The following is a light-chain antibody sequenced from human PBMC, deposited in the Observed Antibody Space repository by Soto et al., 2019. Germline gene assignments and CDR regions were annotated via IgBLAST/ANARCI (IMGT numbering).Light chain of an antibody. J-gene: IGKJ2*01. V-gene: IGKV1-5*01. Sequence: DFHMTQSPSTLSASVGDRVTITCRTSQSVYSWLAWYQQKPGKAPKLLIFDDSILQSGVPSRFNGSASGTEFTLTISSLQPDDFATYSCQHYGGLYTFGQGTKLEIK. CDR1: QSVYSW. CDR2: DDS. CDR3: QHYGGLYT.